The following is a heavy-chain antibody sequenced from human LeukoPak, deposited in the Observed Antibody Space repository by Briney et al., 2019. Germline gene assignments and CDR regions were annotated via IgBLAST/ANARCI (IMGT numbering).Heavy chain of an antibody. D-gene: IGHD4-17*01. CDR2: IYTSGCT. J-gene: IGHJ4*02. CDR1: GGSISSGSYY. V-gene: IGHV4-61*02. CDR3: ARGGDYGDYEGY. Sequence: SETLSLTCTVSGGSISSGSYYWSWIRQPAGKGLEWIGRIYTSGCTNYNPSLKSRVTISVDTSKNQFSLKLSSVTAADTAVYYCARGGDYGDYEGYWGQGTLVTVSS.